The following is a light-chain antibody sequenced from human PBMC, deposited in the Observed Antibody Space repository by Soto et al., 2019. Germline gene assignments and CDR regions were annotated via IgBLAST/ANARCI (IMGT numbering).Light chain of an antibody. V-gene: IGKV3-11*01. Sequence: ILLTQSPATLSLSPGERATLSCRASQSVSSYLAWYQQKPGQPPRLLIYDASNRATGIPARFSGSGSGTDFTLTISSLEPEDFALYYCQQRNNWPITFGQGIRLEIK. CDR2: DAS. J-gene: IGKJ5*01. CDR3: QQRNNWPIT. CDR1: QSVSSY.